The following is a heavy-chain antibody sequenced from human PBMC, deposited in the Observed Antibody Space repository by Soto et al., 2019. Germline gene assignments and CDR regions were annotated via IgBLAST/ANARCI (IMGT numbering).Heavy chain of an antibody. CDR1: GGSISSGGYY. D-gene: IGHD3-22*01. V-gene: IGHV4-31*03. J-gene: IGHJ4*02. CDR2: IYYSGST. Sequence: PSETLSLTCTVSGGSISSGGYYWSWIRQHPGKGLEWIGYIYYSGSTYYNPSLKSRVTISVDTSKNQFSLKLSSVTAADTAVYYCARSPQSNDYYYEDYWGQGTLATVSS. CDR3: ARSPQSNDYYYEDY.